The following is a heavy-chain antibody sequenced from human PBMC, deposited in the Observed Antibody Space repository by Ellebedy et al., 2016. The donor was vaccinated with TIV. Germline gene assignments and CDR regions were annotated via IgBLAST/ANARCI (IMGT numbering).Heavy chain of an antibody. CDR2: IYYSGST. D-gene: IGHD3-10*01. V-gene: IGHV4-39*01. J-gene: IGHJ5*02. Sequence: SETLSLTCTVSGGSLSSSSSYWGWIRQPPGKGLEWIGSIYYSGSTYYNPSLESRVTISVDTSKDQFSLKLSSVTAADTAVYYCARWFGELLYVRWLDTWGQGTLVTVSS. CDR3: ARWFGELLYVRWLDT. CDR1: GGSLSSSSSY.